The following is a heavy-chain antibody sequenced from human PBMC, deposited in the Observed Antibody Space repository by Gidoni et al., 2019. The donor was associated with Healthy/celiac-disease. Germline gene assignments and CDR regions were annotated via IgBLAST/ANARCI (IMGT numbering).Heavy chain of an antibody. J-gene: IGHJ3*02. CDR2: IYPGDSDT. CDR3: ARHKPSGVGNPDDAFDI. V-gene: IGHV5-51*01. CDR1: GYSFTSYW. D-gene: IGHD3-10*01. Sequence: EVQLVQSGAEVKKPGESLKISCKGAGYSFTSYWIGWVRQMPGKGLEWMGIIYPGDSDTSYSPSFQGQVTISADKSISTAYLQWSSLKASDTAMYYCARHKPSGVGNPDDAFDIWGQGTMVTVSS.